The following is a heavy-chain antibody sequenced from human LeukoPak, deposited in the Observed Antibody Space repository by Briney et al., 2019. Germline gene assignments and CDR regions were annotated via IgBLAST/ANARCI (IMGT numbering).Heavy chain of an antibody. V-gene: IGHV4-34*01. CDR2: INHSGST. J-gene: IGHJ5*02. CDR1: GGSFSGYY. CDR3: ARGFEGSGSLKYSHLGFDP. D-gene: IGHD3-10*01. Sequence: SETLSLTCAVYGGSFSGYYWSWIRQPPGKRLEWIGEINHSGSTNYNPSLKSRVTISVDTSKNQFSLKLSSVTAADTAVYYCARGFEGSGSLKYSHLGFDPWGQGTLVTVSS.